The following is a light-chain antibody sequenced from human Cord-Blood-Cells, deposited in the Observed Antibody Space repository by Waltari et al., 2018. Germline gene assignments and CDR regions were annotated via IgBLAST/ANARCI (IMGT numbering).Light chain of an antibody. V-gene: IGLV2-11*01. Sequence: QSALTQPRSVSGSPGQSVTISCTGTSSDVGGYNYVSWYQQHPGKAPKLMIYDVSKRPSGVPDRFSGSNSGNTASLTISGLQAEAEADYYCCSYTGSYTYVFGTETKVTVL. CDR2: DVS. J-gene: IGLJ1*01. CDR3: CSYTGSYTYV. CDR1: SSDVGGYNY.